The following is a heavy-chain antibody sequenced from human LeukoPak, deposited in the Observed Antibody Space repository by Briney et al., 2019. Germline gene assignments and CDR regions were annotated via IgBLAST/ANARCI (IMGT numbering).Heavy chain of an antibody. Sequence: SGTLSLTCTVSGGSISSSSYYWGWIRQPPGKGLEWIGSIYYSGSTYYNPSLKSRVTISVDTSKNQFSLKLSSVTAADTAVYYCPRLSTYYDFWSGYLNWFDPWGQGTLVTVSS. CDR2: IYYSGST. V-gene: IGHV4-39*01. CDR1: GGSISSSSYY. D-gene: IGHD3-3*01. J-gene: IGHJ5*02. CDR3: PRLSTYYDFWSGYLNWFDP.